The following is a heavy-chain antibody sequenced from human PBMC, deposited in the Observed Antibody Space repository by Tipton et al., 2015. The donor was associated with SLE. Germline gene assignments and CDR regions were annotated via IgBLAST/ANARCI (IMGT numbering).Heavy chain of an antibody. V-gene: IGHV4-59*01. D-gene: IGHD1-26*01. Sequence: TLSLTCTVSGGSISSYYWSWIRQPPGKGLEWIGYIYYSGSTNYNPSLKSRVTISVDTSKNQCSLKLSSVTAADTAVYYCARDLSRGSFDYWGQGTLVTVSS. J-gene: IGHJ4*02. CDR2: IYYSGST. CDR3: ARDLSRGSFDY. CDR1: GGSISSYY.